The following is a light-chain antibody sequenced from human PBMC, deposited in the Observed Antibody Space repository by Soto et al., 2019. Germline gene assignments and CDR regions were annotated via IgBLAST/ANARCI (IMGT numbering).Light chain of an antibody. CDR1: QSISSW. Sequence: DIQMTQSPSTLSASVGDRVTITCRASQSISSWLAWYQQKPGKAPKLLIYKASSLESGVPSRFGGSGSGTEFTLTISSLQPDDFATYYCQQYNSYLTWTFGQGTKVEIK. J-gene: IGKJ1*01. V-gene: IGKV1-5*03. CDR3: QQYNSYLTWT. CDR2: KAS.